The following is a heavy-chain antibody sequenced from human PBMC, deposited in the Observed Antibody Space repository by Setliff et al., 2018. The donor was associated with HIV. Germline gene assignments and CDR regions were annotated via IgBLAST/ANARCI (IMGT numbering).Heavy chain of an antibody. CDR3: TKHPLRPGIAGYFYYIDA. D-gene: IGHD2-21*01. J-gene: IGHJ6*03. CDR1: GYFFLSSW. CDR2: IYPGDSET. V-gene: IGHV5-51*01. Sequence: GESLKISCQGSGYFFLSSWIGWVRQVPGKGLEWVAIIYPGDSETRYSPSFEGQVTVSADKSITTAYLQWSSLRATDTATYYCTKHPLRPGIAGYFYYIDAWGTGTTVTVSS.